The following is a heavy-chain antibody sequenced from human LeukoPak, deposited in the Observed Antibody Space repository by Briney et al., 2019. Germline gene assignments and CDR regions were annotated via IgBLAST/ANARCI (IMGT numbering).Heavy chain of an antibody. J-gene: IGHJ5*02. D-gene: IGHD6-19*01. CDR2: ISDSGGST. CDR1: RFTFSNYD. V-gene: IGHV3-23*01. CDR3: AKDLSRAVAADWFDP. Sequence: GGSLRLSCAASRFTFSNYDMSWVRQAPGQGLEWVSSISDSGGSTYYADSVKGRFTISRDNSKNTLYLQMTNLRAADTAVYYCAKDLSRAVAADWFDPWDQGSLVTVSS.